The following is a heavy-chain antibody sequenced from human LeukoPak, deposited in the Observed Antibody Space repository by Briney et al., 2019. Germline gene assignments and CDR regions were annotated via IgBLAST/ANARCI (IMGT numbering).Heavy chain of an antibody. D-gene: IGHD2-15*01. CDR1: GYTFTNYA. Sequence: ASVTVSCKGSGYTFTNYAVHWVRQAPGQRLEWLGWINPGNGDTKYSQNFQGRVTVTSDTSAATAYVELNSLTSEDTAVYYCARERWHCRVNCYSVYYYALDVWGQGTTVTVSS. CDR2: INPGNGDT. CDR3: ARERWHCRVNCYSVYYYALDV. J-gene: IGHJ6*02. V-gene: IGHV1-3*01.